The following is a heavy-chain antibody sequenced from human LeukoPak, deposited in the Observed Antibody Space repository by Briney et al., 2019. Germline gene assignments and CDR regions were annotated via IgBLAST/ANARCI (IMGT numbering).Heavy chain of an antibody. D-gene: IGHD6-19*01. V-gene: IGHV4-59*01. CDR2: IHYSGST. Sequence: KASETLSLTCTVSGGSISSYYWSWIRQPPGKGLEWIGYIHYSGSTNYNPSLKSRVTISVDTSKNQFSLKLSSVTAADTAVYYCARDRLSGWYEFDYWGQGTLVTVSS. CDR3: ARDRLSGWYEFDY. J-gene: IGHJ4*02. CDR1: GGSISSYY.